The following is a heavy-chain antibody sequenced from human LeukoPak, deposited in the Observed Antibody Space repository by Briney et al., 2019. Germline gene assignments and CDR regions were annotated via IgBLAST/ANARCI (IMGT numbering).Heavy chain of an antibody. CDR1: GYTFIGYY. J-gene: IGHJ4*02. Sequence: GASVKVSCKASGYTFIGYYMHWVRQAPGQGLEWMGWINPNTGGTSYAQRFQGRVTMTRDTSITTAYMDLRMLRSDDTAIYFCARVAESHQNFYYDYWGQGTLVTVSS. CDR3: ARVAESHQNFYYDY. D-gene: IGHD3-10*01. V-gene: IGHV1-2*02. CDR2: INPNTGGT.